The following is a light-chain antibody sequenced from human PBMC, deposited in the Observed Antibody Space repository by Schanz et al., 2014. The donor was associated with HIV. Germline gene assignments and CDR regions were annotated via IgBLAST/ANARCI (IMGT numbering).Light chain of an antibody. CDR1: SSDVGNYKY. CDR2: DVS. CDR3: SSFAGSNIPWV. V-gene: IGLV2-14*03. Sequence: QSALTQPASVSGSPGQSIAISCTGTSSDVGNYKYVSRYQHHPGNAPKLITYDVSNRPSWVSDRFSGSKSGNTASLTVSGLQPEDEADYYCSSFAGSNIPWVFGGGTKLTVL. J-gene: IGLJ3*02.